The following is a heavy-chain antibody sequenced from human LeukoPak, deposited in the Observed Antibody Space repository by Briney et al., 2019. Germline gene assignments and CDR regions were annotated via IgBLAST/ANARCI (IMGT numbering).Heavy chain of an antibody. CDR2: ISSSGGRI. CDR3: ARTLRGYSGNDWGFDF. D-gene: IGHD5-12*01. Sequence: GGSLRLSCGASGFTFSSYEMNWVRQAPGKGLEWVSYISSSGGRIYDADSVRGRFTIPRDNAKDSMYLQMNSLRVEDTAVYYCARTLRGYSGNDWGFDFWGQGTLVAVSS. V-gene: IGHV3-48*03. CDR1: GFTFSSYE. J-gene: IGHJ4*02.